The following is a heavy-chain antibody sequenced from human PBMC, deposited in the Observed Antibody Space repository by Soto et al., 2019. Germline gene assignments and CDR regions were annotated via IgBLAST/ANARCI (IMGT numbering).Heavy chain of an antibody. CDR3: ARGRPQYYYDSSGYYAGLDY. CDR2: IIPIFGTA. D-gene: IGHD3-22*01. V-gene: IGHV1-69*13. Sequence: GASVKVSGKASGGTFSSYAISWVRQAPGQGLEWMGGIIPIFGTANYAQKFQGRVTITADESTSTAYMELSSLRSEDTAVYYCARGRPQYYYDSSGYYAGLDYWGQGTLVTVSS. CDR1: GGTFSSYA. J-gene: IGHJ4*02.